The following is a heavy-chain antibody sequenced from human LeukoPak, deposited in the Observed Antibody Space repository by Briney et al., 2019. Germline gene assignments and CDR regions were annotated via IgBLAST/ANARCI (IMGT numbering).Heavy chain of an antibody. J-gene: IGHJ4*02. Sequence: SETLSLTCTVSGGSISSYYWSWIRQPPGKGLEWIGYIYYSGSTNYNPSLKSRVTISVDTSKNQFSLKLSSVTAADTAVYYCARGPYYYDSSGYFNFDYWGQGTLVTVSS. V-gene: IGHV4-59*01. CDR1: GGSISSYY. D-gene: IGHD3-22*01. CDR2: IYYSGST. CDR3: ARGPYYYDSSGYFNFDY.